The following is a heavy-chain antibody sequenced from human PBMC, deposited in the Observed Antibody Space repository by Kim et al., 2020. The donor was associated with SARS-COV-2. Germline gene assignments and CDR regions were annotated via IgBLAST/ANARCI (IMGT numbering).Heavy chain of an antibody. V-gene: IGHV3-21*01. J-gene: IGHJ4*02. Sequence: GGSLRLSCAASGFTFSSYSMNWVRQAPGKGLEWVSSISSSSSYIYYADSVKGRFTISRDNAKNSLYLQMNSLRAEDTAVYYCARVWIQLWSTVYSSPDYLGQGTLVTVSS. D-gene: IGHD5-18*01. CDR2: ISSSSSYI. CDR3: ARVWIQLWSTVYSSPDY. CDR1: GFTFSSYS.